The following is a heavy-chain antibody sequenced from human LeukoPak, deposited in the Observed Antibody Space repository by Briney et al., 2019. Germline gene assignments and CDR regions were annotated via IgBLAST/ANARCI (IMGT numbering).Heavy chain of an antibody. CDR3: ARRRGIVVITGGAFDI. CDR2: IYYSGST. Sequence: SETLSLTCTVSGGSISSSSYYWGWIRQPPGKGLEWIGNIYYSGSTYYNPSLKSRATISVDTSKNQFSLKLSSVTAADTAVYFCARRRGIVVITGGAFDIWGQGTLVTVSS. D-gene: IGHD3-22*01. J-gene: IGHJ3*02. V-gene: IGHV4-39*01. CDR1: GGSISSSSYY.